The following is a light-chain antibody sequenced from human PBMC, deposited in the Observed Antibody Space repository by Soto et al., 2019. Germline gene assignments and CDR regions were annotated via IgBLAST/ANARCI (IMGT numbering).Light chain of an antibody. CDR1: QGISSY. Sequence: DIQLTQSPSFLSASVGDRVTITCRASQGISSYLSWYQQKPGKAPKLLIYAASTLQSGVPSRFSGSGSGTESTLTISSLQHEDFATYYCQQLNSYPVTFGPGTKVDIK. V-gene: IGKV1-9*01. CDR2: AAS. J-gene: IGKJ3*01. CDR3: QQLNSYPVT.